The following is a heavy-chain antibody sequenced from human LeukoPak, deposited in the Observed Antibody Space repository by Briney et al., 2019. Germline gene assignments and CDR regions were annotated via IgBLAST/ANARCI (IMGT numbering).Heavy chain of an antibody. D-gene: IGHD4-17*01. V-gene: IGHV4-39*01. CDR1: GGSISSSNYY. Sequence: PSETLSLTCAVSGGSISSSNYYWGWIRPPPGKGLEWIGSIYYSGSTYYNPSLKSRVTISVDTSKNQFSLKLSSVTAADTAVYYCARIPLYGDYVVGDYWGQGTLVTVSS. CDR2: IYYSGST. CDR3: ARIPLYGDYVVGDY. J-gene: IGHJ4*02.